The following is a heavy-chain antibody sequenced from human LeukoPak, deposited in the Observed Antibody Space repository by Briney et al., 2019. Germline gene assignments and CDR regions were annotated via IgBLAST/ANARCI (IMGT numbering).Heavy chain of an antibody. Sequence: SGGSLRLSCAATGFTFSDYYMSWIRQAPGKGLEWVSYISSSSSYTNYADSVKGRFTISRDNAKNSLYLQMNSLRAEDTAVYYCARSGYSSGWDQFYYYGMYVWGQGTTVTVS. J-gene: IGHJ6*02. CDR1: GFTFSDYY. CDR2: ISSSSSYT. CDR3: ARSGYSSGWDQFYYYGMYV. V-gene: IGHV3-11*06. D-gene: IGHD6-19*01.